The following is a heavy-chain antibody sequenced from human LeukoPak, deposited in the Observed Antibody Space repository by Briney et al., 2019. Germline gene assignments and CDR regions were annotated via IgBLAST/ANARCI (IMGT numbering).Heavy chain of an antibody. CDR1: GYTFSRNA. D-gene: IGHD3-16*01. Sequence: GASVKVSCKASGYTFSRNAIHWVRQAPGQRLEWMGRINGDNGSTKYSQKFQGRVTVTRDTSASTAYMELSSLRSEDTAVYYCARDLTLGGDAFDIWGQGTMVTVSS. J-gene: IGHJ3*02. CDR3: ARDLTLGGDAFDI. V-gene: IGHV1-3*01. CDR2: INGDNGST.